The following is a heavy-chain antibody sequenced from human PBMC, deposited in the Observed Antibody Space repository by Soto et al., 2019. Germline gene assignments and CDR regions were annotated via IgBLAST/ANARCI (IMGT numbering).Heavy chain of an antibody. CDR2: INAGNGNT. CDR3: ARALLWFGEFENWFDP. Sequence: ASVKVSCKASGYTFTSYAMHWVRQAPGQRLEWMGWINAGNGNTNYAQKLQGRVTMTTDTSTSTAYMELRSLRSDDTAVYYCARALLWFGEFENWFDPWGQGTLVTVSS. CDR1: GYTFTSYA. J-gene: IGHJ5*02. D-gene: IGHD3-10*01. V-gene: IGHV1-3*01.